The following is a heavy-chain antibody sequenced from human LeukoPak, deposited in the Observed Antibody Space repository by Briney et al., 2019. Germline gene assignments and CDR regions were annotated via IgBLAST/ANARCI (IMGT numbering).Heavy chain of an antibody. V-gene: IGHV3-23*01. D-gene: IGHD2-15*01. CDR2: IIGSGGST. J-gene: IGHJ4*02. Sequence: PGGSLRLSCEASGFSFSTYAMNWVRQAPGKGLEWVSSIIGSGGSTYFADSVRGRFTISRDNSKNTLYLQMNSLRAEDTARYYRAKATLGSCSGARCYPFDYWGQGTLVNVSS. CDR3: AKATLGSCSGARCYPFDY. CDR1: GFSFSTYA.